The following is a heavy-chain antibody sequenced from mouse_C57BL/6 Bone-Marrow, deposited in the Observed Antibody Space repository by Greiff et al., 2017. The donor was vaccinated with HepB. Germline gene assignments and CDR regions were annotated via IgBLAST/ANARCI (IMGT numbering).Heavy chain of an antibody. V-gene: IGHV5-9-1*02. CDR2: ISSGGDYI. CDR3: TKTAQARYAMDY. CDR1: GFTFSSYA. J-gene: IGHJ4*01. Sequence: EVKLEESGEGLVKPGGSLKLSCAASGFTFSSYAMSWVRQTPEKRLEWVAYISSGGDYIYYADTVKGRFTISRDNARNTLYLQMSSLKSEDTAMYYCTKTAQARYAMDYWGQGTSVTVSS. D-gene: IGHD3-2*02.